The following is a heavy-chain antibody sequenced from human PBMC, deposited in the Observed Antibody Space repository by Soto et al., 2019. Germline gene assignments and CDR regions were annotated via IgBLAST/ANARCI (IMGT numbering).Heavy chain of an antibody. CDR3: AKGDILTGSRQGWDY. Sequence: EVQLLESGGGLVQPGGSLRLSFVASGFTFSSYAMSWVRQAPGRGLECVSSIDGSGAGTYYSDSVRGRFTISRDNSKNTLDLQMDSLRAEDTAVYYCAKGDILTGSRQGWDYWGQGTLVTVSS. V-gene: IGHV3-23*01. D-gene: IGHD3-9*01. J-gene: IGHJ4*02. CDR2: IDGSGAGT. CDR1: GFTFSSYA.